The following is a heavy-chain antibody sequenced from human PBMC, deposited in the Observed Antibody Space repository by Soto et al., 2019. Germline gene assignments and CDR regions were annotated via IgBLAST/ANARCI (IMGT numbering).Heavy chain of an antibody. CDR3: AKDRAGYCSSTSCLSGYNWFDP. Sequence: EVQLLESGGGLVQPGGSLRLSCAASGFTFSSYAMSWVRQAPGKGLEWVSAISGSGGSTYYADSVKGRFTISRDNSKNPLYLQMNSLRAEDTAVYYCAKDRAGYCSSTSCLSGYNWFDPWGQGTLVTVSS. CDR2: ISGSGGST. J-gene: IGHJ5*02. V-gene: IGHV3-23*01. CDR1: GFTFSSYA. D-gene: IGHD2-2*01.